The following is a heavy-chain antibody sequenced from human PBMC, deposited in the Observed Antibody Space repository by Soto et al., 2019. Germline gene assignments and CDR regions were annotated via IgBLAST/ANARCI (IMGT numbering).Heavy chain of an antibody. CDR1: GYTFTGYY. Sequence: RASVKVSCKASGYTFTGYYIHWVREAPGQGLEWMGWINPQTGGTSYAQKFQGRVTLSRDTPINTAYLELSRLTFDDAAVYFCARERYQVISDGMDVWGQGTTVTFYS. J-gene: IGHJ6*02. V-gene: IGHV1-2*02. CDR3: ARERYQVISDGMDV. D-gene: IGHD2-2*01. CDR2: INPQTGGT.